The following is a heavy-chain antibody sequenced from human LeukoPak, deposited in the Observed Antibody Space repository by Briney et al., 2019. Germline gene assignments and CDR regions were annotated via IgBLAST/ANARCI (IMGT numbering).Heavy chain of an antibody. CDR1: GFTFDDYA. CDR2: ISWNSGSI. Sequence: GGSLRLSCAASGFTFDDYAMHWVRQAPGKGLEWVSGISWNSGSIGYADSVKGRFTISRDNAKNSLYLQMNSLRAEDTAVYYCAKFPYDSSGYYYGEDYWGQGTLVTVSS. J-gene: IGHJ4*02. CDR3: AKFPYDSSGYYYGEDY. V-gene: IGHV3-9*01. D-gene: IGHD3-22*01.